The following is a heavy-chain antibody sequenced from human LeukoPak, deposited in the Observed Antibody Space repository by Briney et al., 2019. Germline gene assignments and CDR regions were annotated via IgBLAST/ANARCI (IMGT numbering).Heavy chain of an antibody. J-gene: IGHJ4*02. CDR3: ARETGINYYDSSGFDY. CDR2: MSYSGGT. CDR1: GGSISSGGYS. D-gene: IGHD3-22*01. V-gene: IGHV4-61*08. Sequence: SQTLSLTCAVSGGSISSGGYSWSWIRQPPGKGLEWIGYMSYSGGTKYNTALKSRGTISVDTSKHQFSLKLTSVTAADTAVYYCARETGINYYDSSGFDYWGQGTLVTVSS.